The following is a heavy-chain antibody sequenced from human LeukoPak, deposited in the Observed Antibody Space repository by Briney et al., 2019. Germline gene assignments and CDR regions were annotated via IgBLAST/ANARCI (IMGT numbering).Heavy chain of an antibody. J-gene: IGHJ5*02. CDR1: GGTFISYA. CDR2: IIPIFGTA. V-gene: IGHV1-69*06. D-gene: IGHD4-23*01. CDR3: ARDNSIADRGWWFDP. Sequence: GASVKVSCKASGGTFISYAISWVRQAPGQGLEWMGGIIPIFGTANYAQKFQGRVTITADKSTSTAYMELSSLRSEDTAVYYCARDNSIADRGWWFDPWGQGTLVTVSS.